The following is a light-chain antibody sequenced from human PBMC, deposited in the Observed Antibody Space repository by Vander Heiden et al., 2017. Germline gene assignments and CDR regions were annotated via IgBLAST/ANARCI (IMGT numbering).Light chain of an antibody. Sequence: QSALTQPASVSGSPGQSIPISCTGTSTDVGNYNLVSWYQQHPGKPPKLMLYEVNQRPSGLSNRFSGSKSGNTASLTISGLQAEDEADYYCCSYAGSTRTWVFGGGTKLTVL. CDR3: CSYAGSTRTWV. CDR1: STDVGNYNL. J-gene: IGLJ3*02. CDR2: EVN. V-gene: IGLV2-23*02.